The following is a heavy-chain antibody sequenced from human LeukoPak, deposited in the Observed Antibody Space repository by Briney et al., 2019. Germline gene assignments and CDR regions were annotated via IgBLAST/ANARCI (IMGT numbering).Heavy chain of an antibody. J-gene: IGHJ6*04. D-gene: IGHD3-10*01. CDR3: ARETSYYGSGKHV. Sequence: PSETLSLTCTVSGGSISSSSYYWGWIRQPPGKGLEWIGSIYYSGSTYYNPSLKSRVTISVDTSKNQFSLKLSSVTAADTAVYYCARETSYYGSGKHVWGKGTTVTISS. CDR1: GGSISSSSYY. CDR2: IYYSGST. V-gene: IGHV4-39*02.